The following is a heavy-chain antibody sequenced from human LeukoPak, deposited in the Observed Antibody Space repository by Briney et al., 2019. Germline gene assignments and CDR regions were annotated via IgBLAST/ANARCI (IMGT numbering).Heavy chain of an antibody. V-gene: IGHV3-11*05. CDR3: AKGLPIAAPDRSYYYYYGMDV. CDR1: GFRFSDHY. Sequence: PGGSLRLSCAASGFRFSDHYMNWIRQAPGKGLEWVSYISGSSTHTNYADSVKGRFTISRDNSKNTLYLQMNSLRAEDTAVYYCAKGLPIAAPDRSYYYYYGMDVWGQGTTVTVSS. J-gene: IGHJ6*02. D-gene: IGHD6-6*01. CDR2: ISGSSTHT.